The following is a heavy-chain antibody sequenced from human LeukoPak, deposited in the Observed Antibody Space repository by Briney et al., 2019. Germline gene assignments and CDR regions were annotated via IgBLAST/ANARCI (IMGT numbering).Heavy chain of an antibody. CDR2: INHSGST. V-gene: IGHV4-34*01. CDR3: ARGAYYDSSGYGRSYYYYGMDV. Sequence: PSETLSLTCAVYGGSFSGYYWSWIRQPPGKGLEWIGEINHSGSTNYNPSLKSRVTISVDTSKNQFSLKLSSVTAADTAVYYCARGAYYDSSGYGRSYYYYGMDVWGQGTTVTVSS. J-gene: IGHJ6*02. D-gene: IGHD3-22*01. CDR1: GGSFSGYY.